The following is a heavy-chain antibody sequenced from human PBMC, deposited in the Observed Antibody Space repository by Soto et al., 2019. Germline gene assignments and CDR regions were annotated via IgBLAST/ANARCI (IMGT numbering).Heavy chain of an antibody. CDR1: GFTFSSYW. CDR3: ARPLYDSTGTPFDH. J-gene: IGHJ4*02. V-gene: IGHV3-74*01. D-gene: IGHD3-22*01. CDR2: INTDGGST. Sequence: EVQLVESGGGLVQRGGSLRLSCAASGFTFSSYWLHWVRQAPGKGLVWVSGINTDGGSTDYADSVKGRFIISRDNAKNTLNLQMNSLRAEDTPVYYCARPLYDSTGTPFDHWGLGTLVTVSS.